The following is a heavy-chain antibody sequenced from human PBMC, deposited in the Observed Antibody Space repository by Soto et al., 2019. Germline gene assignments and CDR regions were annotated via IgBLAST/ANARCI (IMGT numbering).Heavy chain of an antibody. J-gene: IGHJ2*01. V-gene: IGHV3-66*01. CDR3: ARTTMDWYFDI. Sequence: EVQLVESGGGLVQPGGSLRLSCVVSGITVISKSMSWVRQAPGKGLEWVSVIYSGGSTDYADSVKGRFSISRDNSKNTLYLQMNSRRDEDTAVYYCARTTMDWYFDIWGRGTLVTVST. CDR2: IYSGGST. D-gene: IGHD3-10*01. CDR1: GITVISKS.